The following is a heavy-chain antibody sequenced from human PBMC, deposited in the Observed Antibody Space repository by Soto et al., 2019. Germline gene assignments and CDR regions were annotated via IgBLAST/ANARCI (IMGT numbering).Heavy chain of an antibody. D-gene: IGHD6-19*01. Sequence: PGGSLRLSCAASGFTFSSYSMNWVRQAPGKGLEWVSSISSSSSYIYYADSVKGRFTISRDNAKNSLYLQMNSLRAEDTAVYYCARDSEYSSGWTRFDPWGHGTLVTVSS. V-gene: IGHV3-21*01. CDR2: ISSSSSYI. J-gene: IGHJ5*02. CDR3: ARDSEYSSGWTRFDP. CDR1: GFTFSSYS.